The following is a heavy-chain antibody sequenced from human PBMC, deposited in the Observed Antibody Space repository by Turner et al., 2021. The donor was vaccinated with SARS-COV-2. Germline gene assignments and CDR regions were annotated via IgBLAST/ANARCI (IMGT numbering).Heavy chain of an antibody. CDR1: GDPISSYY. V-gene: IGHV4-59*07. CDR2: IFYTGST. CDR3: ARGAYASVSLNKFDA. D-gene: IGHD3-16*01. Sequence: QVELQESGPELLKPSDTLSLSCSVSGDPISSYYWHWIRQPPGKGLEWIGYIFYTGSTSFTPSLNDRATMSVDTSENQFFLHLKSVTPADTTVYHCARGAYASVSLNKFDAWGQGILVSVSS. J-gene: IGHJ5*02.